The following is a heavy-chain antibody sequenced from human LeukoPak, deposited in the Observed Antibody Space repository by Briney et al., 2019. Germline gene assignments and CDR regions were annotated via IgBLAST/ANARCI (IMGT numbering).Heavy chain of an antibody. CDR2: IYYSGST. Sequence: SQTLSLTCTVSGGFISSGGYYWSWIRQHPGKGLEWIGYIYYSGSTYYNPSLKSRVTISVDTSKNQFSLKLSSVTAADTAVYYCARDSSTSGIDYWGQGTLVTVSS. D-gene: IGHD2-2*01. CDR1: GGFISSGGYY. CDR3: ARDSSTSGIDY. V-gene: IGHV4-31*03. J-gene: IGHJ4*02.